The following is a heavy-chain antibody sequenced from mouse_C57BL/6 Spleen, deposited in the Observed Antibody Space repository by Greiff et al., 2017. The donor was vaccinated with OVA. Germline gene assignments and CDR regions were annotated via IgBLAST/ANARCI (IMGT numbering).Heavy chain of an antibody. CDR1: GYTFTDYN. J-gene: IGHJ1*03. D-gene: IGHD2-1*01. V-gene: IGHV1-18*01. CDR3: ARYGNYWYFDV. Sequence: EVQLQQSGPELVKPGASVKIPCKASGYTFTDYNMDWVKQSHGKSLEWIGDIYPNNGGTIYNQKFKGKATLIVDKSSSTAYMELRSLTSEDTAVYYCARYGNYWYFDVWGTGTTVTVSS. CDR2: IYPNNGGT.